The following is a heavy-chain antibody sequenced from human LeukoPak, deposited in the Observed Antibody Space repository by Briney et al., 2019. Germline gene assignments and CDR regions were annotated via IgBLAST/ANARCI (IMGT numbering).Heavy chain of an antibody. V-gene: IGHV4-39*07. CDR3: AREPGGSPPKKYHYYYMDV. J-gene: IGHJ6*03. Sequence: SETLSLTCTVSGGSICSSSYYWGWIRQPPGKGLEWIGSIYYSGSTYYNPSLKSRVTISVDTSKNQFSLQLNSVTPEDTAVYYCAREPGGSPPKKYHYYYMDVWGKGTTVTISS. D-gene: IGHD3-10*01. CDR2: IYYSGST. CDR1: GGSICSSSYY.